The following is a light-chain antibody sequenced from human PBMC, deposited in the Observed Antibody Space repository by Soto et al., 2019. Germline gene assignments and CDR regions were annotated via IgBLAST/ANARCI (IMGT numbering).Light chain of an antibody. V-gene: IGLV2-8*01. J-gene: IGLJ2*01. CDR2: EVS. CDR1: SSDVGGYNY. Sequence: QSALTQPPSASGSPGQSVTISCTGTSSDVGGYNYVSWYQQHPGKAPKLMIYEVSKRPSGVPDRFSGSKSGNTASLTVSGLQAEDEADYYCSSHAGSTYTVFGGGTKL. CDR3: SSHAGSTYTV.